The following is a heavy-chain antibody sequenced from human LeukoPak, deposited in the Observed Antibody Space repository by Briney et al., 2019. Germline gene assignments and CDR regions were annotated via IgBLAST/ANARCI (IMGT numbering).Heavy chain of an antibody. CDR3: AREAGNYRPDWLLLVDF. J-gene: IGHJ4*02. CDR1: GFIFSNHW. Sequence: GGSLRLSCAASGFIFSNHWMIWVRQDPGEGLEWVANIKEDGGEINYVDSVKGRFTISRDNAKNSVYLQMNSVRDKDTAVYYCAREAGNYRPDWLLLVDFWARGTLVTVSS. D-gene: IGHD3-3*01. CDR2: IKEDGGEI. V-gene: IGHV3-7*01.